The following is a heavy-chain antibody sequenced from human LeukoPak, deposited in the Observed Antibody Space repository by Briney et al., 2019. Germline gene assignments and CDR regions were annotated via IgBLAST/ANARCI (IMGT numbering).Heavy chain of an antibody. J-gene: IGHJ4*02. CDR2: IYYSGST. V-gene: IGHV4-30-4*01. CDR1: GGSISSGDYY. Sequence: PSETLSLTCTVSGGSISSGDYYWSWIRQPPWKGLEWIGYIYYSGSTYYNPSLKSRVTISVDTSKNQFSLKLSSVTAADTAVYYCARDRIDVSIDYWGQGTLVTVSS. D-gene: IGHD3-16*01. CDR3: ARDRIDVSIDY.